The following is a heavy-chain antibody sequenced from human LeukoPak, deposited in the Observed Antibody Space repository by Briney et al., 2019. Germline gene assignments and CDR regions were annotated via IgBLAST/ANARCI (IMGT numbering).Heavy chain of an antibody. CDR3: VREDTPATANY. CDR1: GFTFANHA. J-gene: IGHJ4*02. Sequence: PGGSLRLSCAASGFTFANHAISWVRQTPGKGLEWVSAISGGGDITYYADSVTGRFTISRDNSKDTLFLQMHSLRPGDTAVYYCVREDTPATANYWGQGTLVTISS. V-gene: IGHV3-23*01. CDR2: ISGGGDIT. D-gene: IGHD2-21*02.